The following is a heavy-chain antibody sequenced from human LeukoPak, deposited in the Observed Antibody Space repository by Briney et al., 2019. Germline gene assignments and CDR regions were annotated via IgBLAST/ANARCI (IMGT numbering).Heavy chain of an antibody. CDR3: ARVAAAGTR. J-gene: IGHJ4*02. D-gene: IGHD6-13*01. V-gene: IGHV4-34*01. Sequence: SKTLSLTCAVYGGSFSGYYWSWIRQPPGKGLEWIGEINHRGSTNYNPSLKSRVTISVDTSKNQFSLKLSSVTAADTAVYYCARVAAAGTRWGQGTLVTVSS. CDR2: INHRGST. CDR1: GGSFSGYY.